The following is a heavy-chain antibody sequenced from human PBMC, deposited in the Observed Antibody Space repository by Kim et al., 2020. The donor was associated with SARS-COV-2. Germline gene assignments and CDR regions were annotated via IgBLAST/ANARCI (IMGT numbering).Heavy chain of an antibody. Sequence: SETLSLTCTVSGGSISSYYWSWIRQPPGKGLEWIAYIYSSGGTNSNPSLRSRVTISVDTSKNQFSLKLKSVSAADTAVYYCARGPVITGQNWFDPWGQGTLVTVSS. CDR2: IYSSGGT. CDR1: GGSISSYY. V-gene: IGHV4-59*01. D-gene: IGHD3-16*01. CDR3: ARGPVITGQNWFDP. J-gene: IGHJ5*02.